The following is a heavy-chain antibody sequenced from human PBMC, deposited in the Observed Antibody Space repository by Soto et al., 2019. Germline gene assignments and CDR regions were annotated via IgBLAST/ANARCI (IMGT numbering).Heavy chain of an antibody. V-gene: IGHV1-8*01. CDR3: ARGADPRYCSSGSCYTCDY. J-gene: IGHJ4*02. CDR1: GYTFTSYD. D-gene: IGHD2-15*01. Sequence: QVQLVQSGAEVKKPGASVKVSCKASGYTFTSYDINWVRQATGQGLEWMGWMNPNSGNTGYAQKFQGRVTMNRKTSISTGYMELSSLRSEDTAVYYCARGADPRYCSSGSCYTCDYWGQGTLVTVSS. CDR2: MNPNSGNT.